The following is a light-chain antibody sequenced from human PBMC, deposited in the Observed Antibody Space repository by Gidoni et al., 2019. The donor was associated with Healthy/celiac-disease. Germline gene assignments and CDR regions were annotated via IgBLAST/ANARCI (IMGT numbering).Light chain of an antibody. Sequence: QSVLTQPPSASGTPGQRVTISCPGSSSNIGSNYVSWYQQLPGTAPKLLIYRNNQRPSGVPDRFSGSKSGTSASLAISGLRSEDEADYYCAAWDDSLSGQVFGTGTKVTVL. V-gene: IGLV1-47*01. CDR1: SSNIGSNY. CDR2: RNN. CDR3: AAWDDSLSGQV. J-gene: IGLJ1*01.